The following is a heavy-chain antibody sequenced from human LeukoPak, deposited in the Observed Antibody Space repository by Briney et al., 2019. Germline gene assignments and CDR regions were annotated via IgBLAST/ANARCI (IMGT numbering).Heavy chain of an antibody. V-gene: IGHV5-51*01. J-gene: IGHJ4*02. D-gene: IGHD6-13*01. CDR3: ARLGAAAVSADF. Sequence: GESLKISCKGSGYSFTTYWIAWVRHMPGKGLEWMGIIYPGDSDTRYSPSFQGQATISADKSISTAYLQWSSLKASDTAMYYCARLGAAAVSADFWGQGTLVTVSS. CDR2: IYPGDSDT. CDR1: GYSFTTYW.